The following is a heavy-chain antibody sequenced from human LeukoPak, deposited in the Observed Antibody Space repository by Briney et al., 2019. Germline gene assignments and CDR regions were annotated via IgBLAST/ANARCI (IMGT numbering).Heavy chain of an antibody. CDR3: ARATRGYSGYDLRGGFDY. V-gene: IGHV1-69*05. D-gene: IGHD5-12*01. CDR1: GGTFSSYA. CDR2: IIPIFGTA. J-gene: IGHJ4*02. Sequence: SVKVFCKASGGTFSSYAISWVRQAPGQGLEWMGGIIPIFGTANYAQKFQGRVTITTDESTGTAYMELSSLRSEDTAVYYCARATRGYSGYDLRGGFDYWGQGTLVTVSS.